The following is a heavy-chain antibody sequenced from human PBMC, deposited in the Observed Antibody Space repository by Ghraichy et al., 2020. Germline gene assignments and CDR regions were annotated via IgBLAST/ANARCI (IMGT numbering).Heavy chain of an antibody. CDR3: ARVAYGNWFDP. D-gene: IGHD2-21*01. V-gene: IGHV3-48*01. CDR2: ISSSSSAM. J-gene: IGHJ5*02. Sequence: GGSLRLSCAASGFTFSNYIMNWVRQAPGKGLEWVSYISSSSSAMYYADSVKGRFTISRDNAKNSLYLLMNSLRAEDTAVYYCARVAYGNWFDPWGQGTLVTVPS. CDR1: GFTFSNYI.